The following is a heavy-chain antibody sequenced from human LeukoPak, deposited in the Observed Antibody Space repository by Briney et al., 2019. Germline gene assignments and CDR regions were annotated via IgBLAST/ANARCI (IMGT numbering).Heavy chain of an antibody. V-gene: IGHV4-39*01. CDR1: GGSISSSSYY. CDR2: IYYSGST. J-gene: IGHJ4*02. D-gene: IGHD5-24*01. Sequence: SETLSLTCTVSGGSISSSSYYWGWIRQPPGKGLEWIGSIYYSGSTYYNPSLKSLVTNSVDTSDYKFLLRLSSVNAAGTAVYFCARLSYSGDGYNYDYWGQGTLVSVSS. CDR3: ARLSYSGDGYNYDY.